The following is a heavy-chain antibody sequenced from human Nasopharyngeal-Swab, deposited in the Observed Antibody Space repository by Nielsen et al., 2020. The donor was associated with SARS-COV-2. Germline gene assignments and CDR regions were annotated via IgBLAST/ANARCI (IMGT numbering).Heavy chain of an antibody. V-gene: IGHV4-34*01. D-gene: IGHD2-2*01. CDR3: ARGLSGIVPAPILGLGPYYYYYMDV. CDR2: INHSGST. Sequence: WIRQPPGKGLEWIAAINHSGSTNYNPSLKSRVTLSVDTSMNQFSLELSSVTAADTAVYYCARGLSGIVPAPILGLGPYYYYYMDVWGKGTTVTVSS. J-gene: IGHJ6*03.